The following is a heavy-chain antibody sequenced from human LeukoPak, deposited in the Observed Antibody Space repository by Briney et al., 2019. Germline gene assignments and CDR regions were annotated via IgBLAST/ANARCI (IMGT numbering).Heavy chain of an antibody. V-gene: IGHV3-74*01. CDR3: ARDPVWWELSRPDDY. CDR2: INTDGRST. CDR1: GFTFSNNW. J-gene: IGHJ4*02. Sequence: GGSLRLSCAASGFTFSNNWMHWVRQAPGKGLVWVSRINTDGRSTSYADSVKGRFTITRDNAKNTLYLQMNSLRAEDTAVYYCARDPVWWELSRPDDYWGQGTLVTVSS. D-gene: IGHD1-26*01.